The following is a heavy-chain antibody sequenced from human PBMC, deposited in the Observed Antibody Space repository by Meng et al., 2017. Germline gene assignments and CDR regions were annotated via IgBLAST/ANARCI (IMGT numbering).Heavy chain of an antibody. D-gene: IGHD4-17*01. J-gene: IGHJ4*02. CDR3: ARAVTRYYFDY. Sequence: VQLVQSGAEVKKPGASVKVSCKASGYTFTSYGISWVRQAPGKGLEWVSVIYSGGSTYYADSVKGRFTISRDNSKNTLYLQMNSLRAEDTAVYYCARAVTRYYFDYWGQGTLVTVSS. CDR1: GYTFTSYG. CDR2: IYSGGST. V-gene: IGHV3-53*01.